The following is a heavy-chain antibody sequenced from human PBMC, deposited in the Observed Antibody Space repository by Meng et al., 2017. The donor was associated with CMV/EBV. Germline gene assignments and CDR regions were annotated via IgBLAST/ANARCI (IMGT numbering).Heavy chain of an antibody. CDR3: AKVGHIVDAFDI. V-gene: IGHV3-33*06. Sequence: GGSLRLSCAASGFTFSSYAMHWVRQAPGKGLEWVAVIWYDGSNKYYADSVKGRFTISRDNSKNTLYLQMNSLRAEDTAVYYCAKVGHIVDAFDIWGQGTMVTVSS. CDR1: GFTFSSYA. CDR2: IWYDGSNK. D-gene: IGHD2-21*01. J-gene: IGHJ3*02.